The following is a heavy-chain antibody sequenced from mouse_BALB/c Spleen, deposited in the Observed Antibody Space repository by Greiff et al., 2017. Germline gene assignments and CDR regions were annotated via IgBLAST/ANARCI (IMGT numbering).Heavy chain of an antibody. CDR1: GFTFSSYG. Sequence: VKVVESGGDLVKPGGSLKLSCAASGFTFSSYGMSWVRQTPDKRLEWVATISSGGSYTYYPDSVKGRFTISRDNAKNTLYLQMSSLKSEDTAMYYCARRTTAYAMDYWGQGTSVTVSS. CDR2: ISSGGSYT. D-gene: IGHD1-2*01. J-gene: IGHJ4*01. CDR3: ARRTTAYAMDY. V-gene: IGHV5-6*02.